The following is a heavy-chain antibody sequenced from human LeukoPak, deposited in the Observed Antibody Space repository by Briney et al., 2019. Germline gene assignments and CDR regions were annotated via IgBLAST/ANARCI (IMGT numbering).Heavy chain of an antibody. CDR1: GYTFTGYY. Sequence: ASVKVSCKASGYTFTGYYMHWVRQAPGQGLEWMGIINPSGGSTSYAQKFQGRVTMTRDMSTSTVYMELSSLRSEDTAVYYCATYSSSFPDYYYYMDVWGKGTTVTVSS. V-gene: IGHV1-46*01. CDR2: INPSGGST. D-gene: IGHD6-13*01. J-gene: IGHJ6*03. CDR3: ATYSSSFPDYYYYMDV.